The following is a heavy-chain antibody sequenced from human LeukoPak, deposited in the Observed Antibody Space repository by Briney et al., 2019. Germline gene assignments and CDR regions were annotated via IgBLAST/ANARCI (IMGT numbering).Heavy chain of an antibody. V-gene: IGHV3-30*03. CDR1: EFSVGSNY. D-gene: IGHD2-15*01. J-gene: IGHJ4*02. Sequence: GGSLRLSCAASEFSVGSNYMTWVRQAPGKGLEWVAVISYDGSNKYYADSVKGRFTVSRDNSKNTLYLQMDSLRGEDTAVHYCARDLHSAGDYWGQGTLVTVSS. CDR2: ISYDGSNK. CDR3: ARDLHSAGDY.